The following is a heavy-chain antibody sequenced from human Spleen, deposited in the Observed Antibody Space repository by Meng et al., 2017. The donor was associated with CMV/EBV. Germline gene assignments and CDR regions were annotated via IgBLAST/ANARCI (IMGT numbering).Heavy chain of an antibody. CDR3: AREADYYDGSGYSHYYYYYGMDV. CDR2: IYSGGST. CDR1: GFTVSSNY. D-gene: IGHD3-22*01. Sequence: GESLKISCAASGFTVSSNYMSWVRQAPGKGLEWVSVIYSGGSTYYADSVKGRFTISRDNAKNSLYLQMNSLRAEDTAVYYCAREADYYDGSGYSHYYYYYGMDVWGQGTTVTVSS. V-gene: IGHV3-53*01. J-gene: IGHJ6*02.